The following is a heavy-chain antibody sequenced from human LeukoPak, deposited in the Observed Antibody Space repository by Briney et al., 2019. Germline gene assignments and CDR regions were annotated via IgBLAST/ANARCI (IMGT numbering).Heavy chain of an antibody. V-gene: IGHV1-24*01. CDR2: FDPEDGET. CDR3: ATASSWSSHYYYYGMDV. J-gene: IGHJ6*02. D-gene: IGHD6-13*01. Sequence: ASVKVSCTVSGYTLTELSMHWVRQTPGKGLERMGGFDPEDGETIYAQKFQGRVTMTEDTSTDTAYMELSSLRSEDTAVYYCATASSWSSHYYYYGMDVWGQGTTVTVSS. CDR1: GYTLTELS.